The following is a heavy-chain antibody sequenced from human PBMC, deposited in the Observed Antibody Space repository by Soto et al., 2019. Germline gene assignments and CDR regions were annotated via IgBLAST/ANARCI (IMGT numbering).Heavy chain of an antibody. J-gene: IGHJ4*02. D-gene: IGHD3-22*01. CDR3: AKVYYYDSIAIFDY. V-gene: IGHV3-48*02. Sequence: EVQLVESGGGLVQPGGSLRLSCAASGFTFSSYSMNWVRQAPGKGPELVLYIRIGSNNIYYADSVNGRFTISRDNAKNTLYLHMNILRDEDTAVYYCAKVYYYDSIAIFDYWGQGTLVTVSS. CDR1: GFTFSSYS. CDR2: IRIGSNNI.